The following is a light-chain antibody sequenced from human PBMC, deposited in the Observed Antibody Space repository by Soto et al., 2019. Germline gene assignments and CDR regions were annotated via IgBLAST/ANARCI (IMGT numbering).Light chain of an antibody. J-gene: IGKJ1*01. CDR2: QVS. CDR1: QSLVHGDGNTY. V-gene: IGKV2-24*01. CDR3: VQFAHFPRT. Sequence: DVVLTQTPLSSPVTLGQPASISCRSSQSLVHGDGNTYLSWFQQRPGQPPRLLIYQVSNRFSGVAYRFSGSGAGTDLTLKISRVEAEDVAVYHGVQFAHFPRTFGQGTNVEIK.